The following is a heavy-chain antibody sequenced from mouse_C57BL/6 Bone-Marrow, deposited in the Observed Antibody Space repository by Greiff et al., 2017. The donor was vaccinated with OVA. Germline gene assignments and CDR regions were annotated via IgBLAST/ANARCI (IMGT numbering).Heavy chain of an antibody. CDR3: ARGMDY. CDR2: ISYDGSN. J-gene: IGHJ4*01. V-gene: IGHV3-6*01. Sequence: EVQLVESGPGLVKPSQSLSLTCSVTGYSITSGYYWNWIRQFPGNKLEWMGCISYDGSNNYNPSLKNRISITRDTSKNQFFLKLNSVTTEDTATYYCARGMDYWGQGTSVTVSS. CDR1: GYSITSGYY.